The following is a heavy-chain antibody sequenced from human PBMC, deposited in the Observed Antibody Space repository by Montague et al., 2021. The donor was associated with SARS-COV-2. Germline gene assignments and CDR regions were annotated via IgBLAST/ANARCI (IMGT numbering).Heavy chain of an antibody. CDR2: IDWDDDK. D-gene: IGHD6-13*01. CDR1: GFSLSTSGMC. J-gene: IGHJ5*02. CDR3: ARIIAAAAGSPFDP. Sequence: PALVKPTQTLTLTCTFSGFSLSTSGMCVSWIRQPPGKALEWLARIDWDDDKYYSTSLKTRLTISKDTSKNQVVLTMTNMDPVDTATYYCARIIAAAAGSPFDPGGQGTLVTVSA. V-gene: IGHV2-70*11.